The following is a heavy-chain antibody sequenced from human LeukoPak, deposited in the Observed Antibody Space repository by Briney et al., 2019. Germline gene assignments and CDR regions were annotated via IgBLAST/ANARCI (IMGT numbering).Heavy chain of an antibody. Sequence: GGSLRLSCAASGFTFSSYWMHWVRQAPGKGLVWVSRINSDGSSTSYADSVKGRFTISRDNAKNTLHLQMNSLRAEDTAVYYCARGPFYYGSGSYYTLTYFQHWGQGTLVTVSS. CDR3: ARGPFYYGSGSYYTLTYFQH. CDR2: INSDGSST. V-gene: IGHV3-74*01. D-gene: IGHD3-10*01. CDR1: GFTFSSYW. J-gene: IGHJ1*01.